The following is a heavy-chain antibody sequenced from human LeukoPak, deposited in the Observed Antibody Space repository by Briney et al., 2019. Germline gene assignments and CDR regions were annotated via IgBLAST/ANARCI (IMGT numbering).Heavy chain of an antibody. Sequence: KSSETLSLTCSVSGGSISSSPYYWGWIRQPPGKGLEWIGTIHYSGSTYYNPSLKSRVTISVDTSKNQFSLKLSSVTAADTAVYYCARHFPQKGGGITMVRGVRQPRGAFDIWGQGTMVTVSS. CDR2: IHYSGST. V-gene: IGHV4-39*07. CDR1: GGSISSSPYY. CDR3: ARHFPQKGGGITMVRGVRQPRGAFDI. J-gene: IGHJ3*02. D-gene: IGHD3-10*01.